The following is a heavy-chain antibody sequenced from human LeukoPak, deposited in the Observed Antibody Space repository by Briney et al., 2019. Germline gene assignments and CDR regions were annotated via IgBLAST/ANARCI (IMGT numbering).Heavy chain of an antibody. CDR3: AREHDNKVRYYNGMDV. Sequence: EASVKVSCKTSGFTFTKHGISWVRQAPGQGLEWMGWISAYNGDTCYAQKFQGRLTMTTDTSTSTAYMDLSSLRSDDTAVYYCAREHDNKVRYYNGMDVWGQGTTVTVSS. CDR2: ISAYNGDT. V-gene: IGHV1-18*01. D-gene: IGHD3-22*01. J-gene: IGHJ6*02. CDR1: GFTFTKHG.